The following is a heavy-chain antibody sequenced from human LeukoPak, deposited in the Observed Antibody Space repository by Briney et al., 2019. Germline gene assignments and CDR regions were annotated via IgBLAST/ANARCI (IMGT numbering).Heavy chain of an antibody. CDR3: ARVRNYLFDY. V-gene: IGHV4-30-2*01. CDR2: IYHSGST. J-gene: IGHJ4*02. CDR1: GGSLSSGGSS. D-gene: IGHD1-7*01. Sequence: SETLSLTCAVSGGSLSSGGSSWSWVRQPPGKGLEWVGYIYHSGSTYYNPSLKSRVTISVDRSKNQFSLKLSSVTAADTAVYYCARVRNYLFDYWGQGTLVTVSS.